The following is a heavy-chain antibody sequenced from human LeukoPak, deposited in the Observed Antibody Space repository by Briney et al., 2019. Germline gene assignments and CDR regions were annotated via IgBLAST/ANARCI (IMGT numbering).Heavy chain of an antibody. CDR3: AKDEYPILTGYSGY. CDR1: GFTFSSYA. V-gene: IGHV3-23*01. D-gene: IGHD3-9*01. J-gene: IGHJ4*02. CDR2: ISGSGGST. Sequence: GGSLRLSCAASGFTFSSYAMSWVRQAPGKGLEWVSAISGSGGSTYYADSVKGRFTISRDNSKNTLYLQMNSLRAEDTAVYYCAKDEYPILTGYSGYWGQGTLVTVSS.